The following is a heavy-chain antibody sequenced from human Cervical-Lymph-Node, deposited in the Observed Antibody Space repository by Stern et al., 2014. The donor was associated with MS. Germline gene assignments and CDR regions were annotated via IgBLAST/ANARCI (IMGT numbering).Heavy chain of an antibody. V-gene: IGHV1-69*01. CDR2: IIPIFGTA. Sequence: QVQLGQSGAEVKKPGSSVKVSCKTSGGTFSNSAFSWIRQAPGQGLEWMGGIIPIFGTATYAQRFQGRVTITAHESTNTAYMELSSLRSEDTAVYYCARSAGYYSAMDVWGQGTTVTVSS. D-gene: IGHD3-3*01. CDR3: ARSAGYYSAMDV. CDR1: GGTFSNSA. J-gene: IGHJ6*02.